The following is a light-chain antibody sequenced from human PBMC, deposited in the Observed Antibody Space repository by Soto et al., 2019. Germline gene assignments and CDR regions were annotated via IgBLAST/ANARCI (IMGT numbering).Light chain of an antibody. CDR2: AAS. CDR1: QSIVTY. V-gene: IGKV1-39*01. J-gene: IGKJ1*01. CDR3: QQSYSTPPWT. Sequence: DIQITQSPSSLSASVGDRVTITCRASQSIVTYLNWYLQKPGKAPKLLIYAASNLQSGVPSRFSGSGSGTDFTLPISSLQTEDFATYFGQQSYSTPPWTFGQGTKVDI.